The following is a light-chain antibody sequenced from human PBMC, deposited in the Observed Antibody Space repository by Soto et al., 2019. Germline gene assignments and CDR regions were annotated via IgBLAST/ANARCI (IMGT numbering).Light chain of an antibody. CDR3: KQYNSYPIT. J-gene: IGKJ5*01. CDR1: QSISSW. Sequence: DIQMTQSPSTLSASVGDRVTITCRASQSISSWLAWYQQKPGKAPKLLIYDAYSLESGVQSRFSGSGSGTEFTLTIRSLQPDDFATYYCKQYNSYPITFGQGTRLEIK. CDR2: DAY. V-gene: IGKV1-5*01.